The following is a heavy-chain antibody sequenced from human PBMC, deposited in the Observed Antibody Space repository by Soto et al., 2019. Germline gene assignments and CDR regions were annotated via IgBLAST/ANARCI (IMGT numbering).Heavy chain of an antibody. CDR1: GGSISSGGYY. D-gene: IGHD3-9*01. J-gene: IGHJ6*02. CDR2: IYYSGST. V-gene: IGHV4-31*03. CDR3: ASNTYDIESYGMDV. Sequence: QVQLQESGPGLVKPSQTLSLTCTVSGGSISSGGYYWSWIRQHPGKGLEWIGYIYYSGSTYYNPSLKSRVTISVDTSKNQFSVRLSSVTAADTAVYYWASNTYDIESYGMDVWGQGTTVTVSS.